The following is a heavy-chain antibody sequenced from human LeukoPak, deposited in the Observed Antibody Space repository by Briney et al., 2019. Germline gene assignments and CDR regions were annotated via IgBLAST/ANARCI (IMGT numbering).Heavy chain of an antibody. CDR3: AKDRGYYDFWSGYYGHYYGMDV. V-gene: IGHV3-30*18. J-gene: IGHJ6*02. D-gene: IGHD3-3*01. Sequence: GGSLRLSCAASVFTFSSYGMHWVRQAPGKGLEWVAVTSYDGSNKYYADSVKGRFTISRDNSKNTLYLQMNSLRAEDTAVYYCAKDRGYYDFWSGYYGHYYGMDVWSQGTTVTVSS. CDR2: TSYDGSNK. CDR1: VFTFSSYG.